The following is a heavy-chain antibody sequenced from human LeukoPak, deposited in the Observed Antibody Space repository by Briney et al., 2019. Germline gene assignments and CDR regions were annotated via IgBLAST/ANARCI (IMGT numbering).Heavy chain of an antibody. V-gene: IGHV1-69*13. CDR2: IIPIFGTA. D-gene: IGHD1-26*01. Sequence: SLKVSCKASGGTFSCYAISWVRQAPGQGLEWMGGIIPIFGTANYAQKFQGRVTITADESTSTAYMELSSLRSEDTAVYYCAREGGAYYFDYWGQGTLVTVSS. J-gene: IGHJ4*02. CDR1: GGTFSCYA. CDR3: AREGGAYYFDY.